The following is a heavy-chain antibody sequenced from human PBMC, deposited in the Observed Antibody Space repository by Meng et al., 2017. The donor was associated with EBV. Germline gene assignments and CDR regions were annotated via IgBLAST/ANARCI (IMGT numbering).Heavy chain of an antibody. CDR3: ADYSS. CDR1: GCCISSSSYY. Sequence: QRLVQESGPGLVKPSEPRPHTSTVSGCCISSSSYYWCWIRQPPGKGLEWIGSIYYSGSTYYNPSLKSRVTISVDTSKNQFSLKLSSVTAADTAVYYCADYSSWGQGTLVTVSS. CDR2: IYYSGST. D-gene: IGHD4-11*01. V-gene: IGHV4-39*07. J-gene: IGHJ4*02.